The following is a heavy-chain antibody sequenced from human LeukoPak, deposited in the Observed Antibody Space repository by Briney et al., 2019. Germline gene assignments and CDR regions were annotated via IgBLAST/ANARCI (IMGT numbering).Heavy chain of an antibody. V-gene: IGHV3-66*01. Sequence: GGSLRLSCAASGFTVSSNYMSWVRQAPGKGLEWVSVIYSGGSTYYADSVKGRFTISRDNSKNTLYLQMNSLRAEDTAVYYRARDCGGGSCSFDYWGQGTLVTVSS. D-gene: IGHD2-15*01. CDR3: ARDCGGGSCSFDY. CDR2: IYSGGST. CDR1: GFTVSSNY. J-gene: IGHJ4*02.